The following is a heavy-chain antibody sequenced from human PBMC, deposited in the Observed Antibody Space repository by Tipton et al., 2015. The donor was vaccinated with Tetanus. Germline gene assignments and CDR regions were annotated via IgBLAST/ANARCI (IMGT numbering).Heavy chain of an antibody. Sequence: SLILSCAASGFIFSSSGIHWVRQAPGTGLEWVAVSWYDGTDKYYADSVKGRFTISRDNSKNTLYLQMNSLRAEDAAVYYCAREADCSGGSCFSGDFDNWGQGTQVTVSS. CDR3: AREADCSGGSCFSGDFDN. V-gene: IGHV3-33*01. CDR1: GFIFSSSG. D-gene: IGHD2-15*01. J-gene: IGHJ4*02. CDR2: SWYDGTDK.